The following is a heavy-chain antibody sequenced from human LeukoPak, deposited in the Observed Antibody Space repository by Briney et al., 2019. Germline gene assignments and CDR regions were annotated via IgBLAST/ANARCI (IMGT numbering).Heavy chain of an antibody. D-gene: IGHD6-19*01. CDR2: ISSSSSYT. Sequence: GGSLRLSCAASGFTFSSYSMNWVRQAPGKGLEWVSSISSSSSYTYYADSVKGRFTISRDNAKNSLYLQMNSLRAEDTAVYYCARDSSGWYDYRGQGTLVTVSS. CDR3: ARDSSGWYDY. V-gene: IGHV3-21*01. CDR1: GFTFSSYS. J-gene: IGHJ4*02.